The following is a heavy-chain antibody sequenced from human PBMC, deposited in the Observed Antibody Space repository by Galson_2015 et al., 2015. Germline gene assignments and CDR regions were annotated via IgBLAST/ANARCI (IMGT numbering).Heavy chain of an antibody. Sequence: SLRLSCAASGFTFSSYDMHWVRQAPGKGLEWVAVISYDGSNKYYADSVKGRFTISRDNSRDTLYLQMNSLRAEDTAVYYCARGRGWETLRKSPFDYWGQGTLVTVSS. D-gene: IGHD1-26*01. CDR1: GFTFSSYD. V-gene: IGHV3-30-3*01. J-gene: IGHJ4*02. CDR3: ARGRGWETLRKSPFDY. CDR2: ISYDGSNK.